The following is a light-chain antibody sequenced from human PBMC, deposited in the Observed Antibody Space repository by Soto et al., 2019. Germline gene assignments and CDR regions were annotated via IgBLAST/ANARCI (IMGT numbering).Light chain of an antibody. J-gene: IGKJ4*02. Sequence: GDRVSITCRASQSVGNSLAWYQQRPGKAPKLLIFDASTLESGVPSKFSGSGSDTEFTFTISSLQPDDSATYYCQQYKTYGLTFGGGTKVDIK. CDR2: DAS. CDR1: QSVGNS. CDR3: QQYKTYGLT. V-gene: IGKV1-5*01.